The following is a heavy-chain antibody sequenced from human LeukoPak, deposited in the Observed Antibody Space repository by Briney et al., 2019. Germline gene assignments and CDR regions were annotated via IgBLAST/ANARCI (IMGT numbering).Heavy chain of an antibody. Sequence: GGSLRLSCAASGFTFSSYWMSWVRQAPGRGLEWVASIQREGSEEHYVDSVKGRFTISRDNAKNSLYLQMNSLRAEDTALYYCAKDTTRYFDWLLRGWGQGTLVTVSS. CDR3: AKDTTRYFDWLLRG. D-gene: IGHD3-9*01. CDR1: GFTFSSYW. CDR2: IQREGSEE. J-gene: IGHJ4*02. V-gene: IGHV3-7*03.